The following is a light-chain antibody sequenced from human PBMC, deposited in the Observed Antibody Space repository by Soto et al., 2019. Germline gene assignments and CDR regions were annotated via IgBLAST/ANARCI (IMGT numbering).Light chain of an antibody. CDR1: QSVSRSY. CDR2: GAS. Sequence: IALTQSPGTLSLSPGERATLSFRASQSVSRSYLAWYQQKPGQAPRLLIYGASSRATGIPDRFSGSGSGTDFTVTINRLEPEDFAVYYCQQYGSSITFGQGTRLEI. CDR3: QQYGSSIT. V-gene: IGKV3-20*01. J-gene: IGKJ5*01.